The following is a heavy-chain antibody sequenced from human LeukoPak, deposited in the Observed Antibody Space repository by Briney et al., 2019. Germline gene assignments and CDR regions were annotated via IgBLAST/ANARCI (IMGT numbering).Heavy chain of an antibody. Sequence: PGGSLRLSCAASGFTFNTYAIYWVRQAPGKGLEWVSGTCGSGGCTYYADSVKGRFTISRDNSENTVYLQMNSLTADDTAVYYCAKTTVGYSSGRYPGWPADCWGQGTLVTVSS. CDR3: AKTTVGYSSGRYPGWPADC. V-gene: IGHV3-23*01. CDR2: TCGSGGCT. CDR1: GFTFNTYA. J-gene: IGHJ4*02. D-gene: IGHD6-19*01.